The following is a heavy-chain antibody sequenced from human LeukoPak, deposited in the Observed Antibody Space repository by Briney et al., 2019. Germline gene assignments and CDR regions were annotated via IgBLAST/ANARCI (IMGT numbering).Heavy chain of an antibody. CDR1: GYTFTGYY. V-gene: IGHV1-2*02. CDR2: INPNSGGT. D-gene: IGHD3-9*01. CDR3: ARVYYDILAVYVHDY. J-gene: IGHJ4*02. Sequence: ASVKVSCKASGYTFTGYYMHWVRQAPGQGLEWMGWINPNSGGTNYAQKFQGRVTMTRDTSISTAYMELSRLRSDDTAVYYCARVYYDILAVYVHDYWGQGTLVTVSS.